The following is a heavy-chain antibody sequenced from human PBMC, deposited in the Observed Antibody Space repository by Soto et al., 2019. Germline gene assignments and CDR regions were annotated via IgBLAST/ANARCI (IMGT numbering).Heavy chain of an antibody. Sequence: GGSLRLSCAASGFTFSSYSMNWVRQAPGKGLEWVSSISSSSSYIYYADSVKGRFTISRDNAKNSLYLQMNSLRAEDTAVYYCARDDPLLYSSLDYWGQGTLVTVPS. CDR1: GFTFSSYS. CDR3: ARDDPLLYSSLDY. CDR2: ISSSSSYI. J-gene: IGHJ4*02. V-gene: IGHV3-21*01. D-gene: IGHD6-13*01.